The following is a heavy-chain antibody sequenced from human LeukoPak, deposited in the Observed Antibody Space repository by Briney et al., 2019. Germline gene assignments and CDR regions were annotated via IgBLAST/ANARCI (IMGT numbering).Heavy chain of an antibody. CDR3: ARGAMHCSGGSCYPPAPVIGDY. V-gene: IGHV4-34*01. CDR2: INHSGST. D-gene: IGHD2-15*01. CDR1: GGSFSGYY. J-gene: IGHJ4*02. Sequence: PSETLSLTCAVYGGSFSGYYWSWIRQPPGKGLEWIGEINHSGSTNYNPSLKSRVTISVHTSKNQFSLKLSSVTAADTAVYYCARGAMHCSGGSCYPPAPVIGDYWGQGTLVTVSS.